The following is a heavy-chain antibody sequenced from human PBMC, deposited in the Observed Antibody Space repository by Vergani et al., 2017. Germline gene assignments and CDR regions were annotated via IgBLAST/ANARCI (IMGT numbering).Heavy chain of an antibody. J-gene: IGHJ3*02. CDR2: INPNSGGT. V-gene: IGHV1-2*02. CDR3: ARVPTSTIFGVGFDAFDI. Sequence: QVQLVQSGAEVKKPGASVKVSCKASGYTFTGYYMHWVRQAPGQGLEWMGWINPNSGGTNYAQKFQGRVTMTRDTSISTAYMELSRLRSDDTAVYYCARVPTSTIFGVGFDAFDIWGQGTMVTVSS. D-gene: IGHD3-3*01. CDR1: GYTFTGYY.